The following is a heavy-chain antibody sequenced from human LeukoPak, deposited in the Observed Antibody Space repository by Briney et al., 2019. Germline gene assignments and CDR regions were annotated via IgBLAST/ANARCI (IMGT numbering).Heavy chain of an antibody. CDR3: ARDRGYYDILTGLRPGAFDI. CDR1: GFTFSSYS. D-gene: IGHD3-9*01. CDR2: ISSSSSYI. J-gene: IGHJ3*02. Sequence: PGGSLRLSCAAFGFTFSSYSMNWVRQAPGKGLEWVSSISSSSSYIYYADSVKGRFTISRDNAKNSLYLQMNSLRAEDTAVYYCARDRGYYDILTGLRPGAFDIWGQGTMVTVSS. V-gene: IGHV3-21*01.